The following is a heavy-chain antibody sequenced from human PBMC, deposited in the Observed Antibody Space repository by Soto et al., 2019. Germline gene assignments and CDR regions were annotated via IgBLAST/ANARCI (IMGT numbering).Heavy chain of an antibody. CDR3: ARDLSYDSRTFSFDY. CDR2: IWYDGSNK. Sequence: QVQLVESGGGVVQPGRSLRLSCAASGFTFSSYGMHWVRQAPGKGLEWVAVIWYDGSNKYYADSVKGRFTISRDNSKNTLYLQMNSLRAEDTAVYYCARDLSYDSRTFSFDYWGQGTLVTVSS. D-gene: IGHD3-22*01. V-gene: IGHV3-33*01. CDR1: GFTFSSYG. J-gene: IGHJ4*02.